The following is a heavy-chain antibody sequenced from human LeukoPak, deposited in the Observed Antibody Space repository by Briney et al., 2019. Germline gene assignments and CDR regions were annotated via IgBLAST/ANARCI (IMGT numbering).Heavy chain of an antibody. CDR1: GFTFSSYA. V-gene: IGHV3-23*01. CDR3: AKLGGHPLHNYYVGV. J-gene: IGHJ6*03. D-gene: IGHD3-16*01. Sequence: PGGSPRLSCAASGFTFSSYAMSWVRQAPGKGLEWVSGILDSGYSTYYANSEKGRFTISRDNSNNTLYLQMNSLRAEDTAVYYCAKLGGHPLHNYYVGVWGKGTTVAVSS. CDR2: ILDSGYST.